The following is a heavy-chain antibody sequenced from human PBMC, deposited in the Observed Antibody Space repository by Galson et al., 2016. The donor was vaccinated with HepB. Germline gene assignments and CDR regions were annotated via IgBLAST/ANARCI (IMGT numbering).Heavy chain of an antibody. V-gene: IGHV1-3*01. J-gene: IGHJ5*02. D-gene: IGHD3-10*01. CDR3: AKDCGRYYYGSGSGMFDP. Sequence: SVKVSCKASGYTFTSYAIHWVRQAPGQRLEWMGWINASNGNTKYSQKFQGRVTITRDTSESTAYMEMSSMRFEDTAVYYCAKDCGRYYYGSGSGMFDPWGQGTLVTVSS. CDR2: INASNGNT. CDR1: GYTFTSYA.